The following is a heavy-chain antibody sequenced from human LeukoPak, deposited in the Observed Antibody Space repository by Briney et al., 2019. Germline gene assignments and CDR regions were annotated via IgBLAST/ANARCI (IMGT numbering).Heavy chain of an antibody. J-gene: IGHJ4*02. Sequence: SETLSLTCTVSGGSISSSSYYWGWIRQPPGQGLEWIGSIYYSGSTYYNPSLKSRVTISVDTSKNQFSLKLSPVTAADTAVYYCAGNRHTSGWYGYWGQGTLVTVSS. CDR3: AGNRHTSGWYGY. D-gene: IGHD6-19*01. CDR2: IYYSGST. CDR1: GGSISSSSYY. V-gene: IGHV4-39*01.